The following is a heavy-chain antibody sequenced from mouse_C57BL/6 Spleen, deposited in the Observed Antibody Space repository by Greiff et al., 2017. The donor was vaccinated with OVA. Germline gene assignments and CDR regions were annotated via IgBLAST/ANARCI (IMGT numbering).Heavy chain of an antibody. J-gene: IGHJ1*03. Sequence: EVKLMESGPELVKPGASVKIPCKASGYTFTDYNMDWVKQSHGKSLEWIGDINPNNGGTIYNQKFKGKATLTVDKSSSTAYMELRSLTSEDTAVYYCARFYYGSSYPNWYFDVWGTGTTVTVSS. CDR3: ARFYYGSSYPNWYFDV. V-gene: IGHV1-18*01. CDR1: GYTFTDYN. CDR2: INPNNGGT. D-gene: IGHD1-1*01.